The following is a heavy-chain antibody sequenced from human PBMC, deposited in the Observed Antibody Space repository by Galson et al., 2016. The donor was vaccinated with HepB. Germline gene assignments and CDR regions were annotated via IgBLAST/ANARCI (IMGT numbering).Heavy chain of an antibody. V-gene: IGHV3-21*01. CDR2: VSHSSTYV. D-gene: IGHD6-6*01. J-gene: IGHJ2*01. Sequence: SLRLSCAASGFTFDNYTMNWLRQAPGKGLEWVSSVSHSSTYVYYANSVEGRFTISGDNAKNSLYLEMNSLRVEDTAVFYCARSLGWYFDVWGRGTLVTVSS. CDR3: ARSLGWYFDV. CDR1: GFTFDNYT.